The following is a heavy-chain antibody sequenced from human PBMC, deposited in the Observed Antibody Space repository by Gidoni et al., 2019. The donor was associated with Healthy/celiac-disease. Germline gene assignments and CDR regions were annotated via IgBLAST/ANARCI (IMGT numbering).Heavy chain of an antibody. CDR3: AKDPGVYCSSTSCYPDY. D-gene: IGHD2-2*01. Sequence: EVQLLESGGGLVQPGGSLRLSCAASGFTFSSYAMSWVRQAPGKGLEWVSAISGSGGSTYYADSVKGRFTISRDNSKNTLYLQMNSLRAEDTAVYYCAKDPGVYCSSTSCYPDYWGQGTLVTVSS. J-gene: IGHJ4*02. CDR1: GFTFSSYA. CDR2: ISGSGGST. V-gene: IGHV3-23*01.